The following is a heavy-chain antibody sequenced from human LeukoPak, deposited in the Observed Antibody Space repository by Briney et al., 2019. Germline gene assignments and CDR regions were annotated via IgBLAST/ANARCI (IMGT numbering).Heavy chain of an antibody. J-gene: IGHJ6*02. V-gene: IGHV4-59*12. CDR1: GGSISSYY. CDR2: IYYSGST. Sequence: SETLSLTCTVSGGSISSYYWSWIRQPPGKGLEWIGYIYYSGSTNYNPSLKSRVTISVDTSKNQFSLKLSSVTAADTAVYYCTSSTESYYYGMDVWGQGTTVTVSS. CDR3: TSSTESYYYGMDV. D-gene: IGHD2-2*01.